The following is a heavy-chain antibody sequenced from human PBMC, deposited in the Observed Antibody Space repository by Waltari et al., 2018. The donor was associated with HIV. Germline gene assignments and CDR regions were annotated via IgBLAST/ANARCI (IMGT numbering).Heavy chain of an antibody. CDR2: MNPNSGNT. Sequence: QVQLVQSGAEVKKPGASVKVSCKASGYTFTSYDITWVRQATGQGLEWMGWMNPNSGNTGYAQKFQGRVTMTRNTSISTAYMELSSLRSEDTAVYYCARAGRYCSGGSCYHLRRNYYGMDVWGQGTTVTVSS. CDR3: ARAGRYCSGGSCYHLRRNYYGMDV. CDR1: GYTFTSYD. D-gene: IGHD2-15*01. J-gene: IGHJ6*02. V-gene: IGHV1-8*01.